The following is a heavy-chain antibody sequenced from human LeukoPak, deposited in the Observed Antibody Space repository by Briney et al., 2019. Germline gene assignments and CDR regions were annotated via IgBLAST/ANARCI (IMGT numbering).Heavy chain of an antibody. CDR1: GGTIGTYY. D-gene: IGHD7-27*01. Sequence: SETLSLTCTVSGGTIGTYYWSWIRQPAGKELEWIGRIFTTGGANYNPSLKSRVTMSLDTSKNLFSLVLNSVTAADTAVYYCVRDGPSWGLLWGQGALVTVSS. CDR3: VRDGPSWGLL. J-gene: IGHJ4*02. CDR2: IFTTGGA. V-gene: IGHV4-4*07.